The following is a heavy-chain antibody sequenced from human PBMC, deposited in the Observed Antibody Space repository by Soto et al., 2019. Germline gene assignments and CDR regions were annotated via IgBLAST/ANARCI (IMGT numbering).Heavy chain of an antibody. D-gene: IGHD3-10*01. J-gene: IGHJ5*02. CDR1: GFTFSSYA. Sequence: SGGSLRLSCAASGFTFSSYAMSWVRQAPGKGLEWVSAISGTCGRTYYADSVRGRFAISRDNSKNTRYLAMNRLRAEDTAVYYCGKHALLFLVLTWFDPWARGPRSPAPQ. CDR3: GKHALLFLVLTWFDP. CDR2: ISGTCGRT. V-gene: IGHV3-23*01.